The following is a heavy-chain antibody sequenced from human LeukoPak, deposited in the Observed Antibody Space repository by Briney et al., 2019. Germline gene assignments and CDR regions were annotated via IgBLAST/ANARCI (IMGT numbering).Heavy chain of an antibody. CDR3: ARSTTVVTPLRYYYYYYMDV. Sequence: SETLSLTCTVSGGSISSYYWSWIRQPAGKGLEWIGRIYTSGSTNYNPSLKSRVTMSVDTSKNQFSLKLSSVTAADTAVYYCARSTTVVTPLRYYYYYYMDVWGKGTTVTVSS. CDR1: GGSISSYY. CDR2: IYTSGST. D-gene: IGHD4-23*01. V-gene: IGHV4-4*07. J-gene: IGHJ6*03.